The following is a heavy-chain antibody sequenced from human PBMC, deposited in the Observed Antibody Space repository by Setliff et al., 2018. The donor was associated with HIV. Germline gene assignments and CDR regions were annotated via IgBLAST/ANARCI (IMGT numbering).Heavy chain of an antibody. CDR2: IKSKIDGGTT. D-gene: IGHD6-13*01. CDR3: ARAYEIADHYDY. V-gene: IGHV3-15*01. CDR1: GFTFTNAW. J-gene: IGHJ4*02. Sequence: GGSLRLSCKASGFTFTNAWMSWVRQAPGKGLEWVGRIKSKIDGGTTEYAAPVKGRFTISRDDSINTLYLQMNSLKTEDTAVYYCARAYEIADHYDYWGQGTLVTVSS.